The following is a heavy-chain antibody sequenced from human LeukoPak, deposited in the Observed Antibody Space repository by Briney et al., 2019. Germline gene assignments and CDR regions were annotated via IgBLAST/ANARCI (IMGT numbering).Heavy chain of an antibody. Sequence: GGSLRLSCAASGFTFSNYWMSWVRQAPGKGLEWVANIKQEGREKCYVDSVKGRFTISRDNAKSSLYLQMNSLRAEDTAVYYCARDPKEFGEMAFDIWGQGTMVTVSS. CDR3: ARDPKEFGEMAFDI. D-gene: IGHD3-10*01. CDR1: GFTFSNYW. CDR2: IKQEGREK. J-gene: IGHJ3*02. V-gene: IGHV3-7*01.